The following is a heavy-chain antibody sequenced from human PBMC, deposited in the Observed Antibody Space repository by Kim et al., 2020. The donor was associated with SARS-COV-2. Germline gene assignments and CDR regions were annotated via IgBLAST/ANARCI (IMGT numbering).Heavy chain of an antibody. J-gene: IGHJ4*02. Sequence: DSVKGRFTISRDNSKNTLSLQMNCLRTEDTAVYYCAREAGSSGSAGYFDYWGQGSVVTVSS. V-gene: IGHV3-30*01. D-gene: IGHD3-22*01. CDR3: AREAGSSGSAGYFDY.